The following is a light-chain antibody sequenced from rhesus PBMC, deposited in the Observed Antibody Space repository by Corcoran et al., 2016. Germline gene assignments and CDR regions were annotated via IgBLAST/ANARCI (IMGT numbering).Light chain of an antibody. V-gene: IGKV1-74*01. J-gene: IGKJ3*01. CDR1: ENVNNY. CDR2: KAS. Sequence: DIQMTQSPSSLSASVGDRVTITCRASENVNNYLNWYQQKSRKAPKLLIYKASTLQSGGPSRFSGSGAGTDYPLTISSLQPEDLATYYCQHCFGTPFTFRPVAKLDIE. CDR3: QHCFGTPFT.